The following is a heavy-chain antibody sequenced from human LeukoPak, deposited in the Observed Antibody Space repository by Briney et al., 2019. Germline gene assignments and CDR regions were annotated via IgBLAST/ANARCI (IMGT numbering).Heavy chain of an antibody. V-gene: IGHV3-23*01. D-gene: IGHD6-13*01. CDR1: GFTFSSYA. CDR3: AKDFSAASKAGYFDY. CDR2: ISGSGGST. Sequence: PGGSLRLSCAASGFTFSSYAMSWVRQAPGKGLEWVLAISGSGGSTYYADSVKGRFTISRDNSKNTLYLQMNSLRAEDTAVYYCAKDFSAASKAGYFDYWGQGTLVTVSS. J-gene: IGHJ4*02.